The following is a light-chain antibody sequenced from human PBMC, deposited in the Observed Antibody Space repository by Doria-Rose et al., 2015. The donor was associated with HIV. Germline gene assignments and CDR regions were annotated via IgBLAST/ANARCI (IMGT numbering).Light chain of an antibody. CDR2: DGS. J-gene: IGKJ1*01. Sequence: IVLTQSPGTLSLSPGGRATLSCRASQSFSSTYLAWYQQKPGQAHSLLIYDGSTRATGIPDRFSASGSGTDFTLTINRLEPEDFALYYCHQYGTSWTFGQGTKVEI. CDR1: QSFSSTY. CDR3: HQYGTSWT. V-gene: IGKV3-20*01.